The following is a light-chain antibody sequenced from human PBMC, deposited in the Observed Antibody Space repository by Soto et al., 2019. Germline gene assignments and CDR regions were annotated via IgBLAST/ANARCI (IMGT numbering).Light chain of an antibody. Sequence: QSALTQPPSASGSPGQSVTISCTGTTSDVGGYNYVSWYQQHPGKAPKLMIYEVNNRPSGVPDRFSGSKSGNTASLTVSGLQAEDEADYYFSSYAETNNLVFGGGTKLTVL. CDR1: TSDVGGYNY. J-gene: IGLJ2*01. CDR2: EVN. V-gene: IGLV2-8*01. CDR3: SSYAETNNLV.